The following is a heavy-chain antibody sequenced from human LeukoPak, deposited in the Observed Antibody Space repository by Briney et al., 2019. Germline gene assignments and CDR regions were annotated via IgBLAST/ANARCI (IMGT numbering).Heavy chain of an antibody. CDR1: GFTFSSYS. CDR2: ISSSSSTI. D-gene: IGHD4-17*01. J-gene: IGHJ3*02. Sequence: GGSLRLSCAASGFTFSSYSMNWVRQAPGKGLEWVSYISSSSSTIYYADSVKGRFTISRDNAKNSLYLQMNSLRAEDTAVYYCARGNGDYPRSLAFDIWGQGTMVTVSS. CDR3: ARGNGDYPRSLAFDI. V-gene: IGHV3-48*04.